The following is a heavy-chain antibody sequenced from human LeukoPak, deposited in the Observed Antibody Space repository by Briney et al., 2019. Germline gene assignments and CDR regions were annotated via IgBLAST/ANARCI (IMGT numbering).Heavy chain of an antibody. CDR2: ISTSGGST. J-gene: IGHJ4*02. CDR3: ARGSNYCSSISCHMND. V-gene: IGHV3-23*01. CDR1: GFTFSSSS. D-gene: IGHD2-2*02. Sequence: PGGALTLSCADSGFTFSSSSMSWVRQAPGEGLEWVAGISTSGGSTYYADSVKGRLTISRDNSKNTLYLPMNSLRAEDTAVYYCARGSNYCSSISCHMNDWGQGTLVTVSS.